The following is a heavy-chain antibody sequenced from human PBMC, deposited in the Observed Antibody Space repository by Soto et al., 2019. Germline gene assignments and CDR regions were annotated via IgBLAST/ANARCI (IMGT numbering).Heavy chain of an antibody. Sequence: GVPVEVCSKDPRDTFASYARRWVHQAKGQRPEWMGWISAYNGNTNYAQKLQGRVTMTTDTSTSTAYMELRSLRSDDTAVYYCARDRGYCSGGSCPDNNWAKVEFDYWGQGTLVTVSS. CDR2: ISAYNGNT. CDR1: RDTFASYA. D-gene: IGHD2-15*01. J-gene: IGHJ4*02. V-gene: IGHV1-18*01. CDR3: ARDRGYCSGGSCPDNNWAKVEFDY.